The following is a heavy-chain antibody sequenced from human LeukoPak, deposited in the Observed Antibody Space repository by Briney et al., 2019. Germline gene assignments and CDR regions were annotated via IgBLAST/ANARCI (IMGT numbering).Heavy chain of an antibody. D-gene: IGHD3-22*01. V-gene: IGHV4-59*01. CDR1: GGSISRYY. CDR3: ARGPYYYDSSGYYY. CDR2: IYYSGST. Sequence: SETLSLTCTVSGGSISRYYWSWIRQPPGKGLEWIGYIYYSGSTNYNPSLKSRVTISVDTSKNQFSLKLSSVTAADTAVYYCARGPYYYDSSGYYYWGQGTLVTVSS. J-gene: IGHJ4*02.